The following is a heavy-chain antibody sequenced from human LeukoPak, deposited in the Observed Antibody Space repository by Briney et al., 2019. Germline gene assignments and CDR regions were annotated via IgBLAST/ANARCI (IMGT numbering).Heavy chain of an antibody. V-gene: IGHV4-59*08. CDR3: ARRTIGYYFDY. Sequence: SEILSLTCSVSGGSISSYYWSWIRQPPGKGLEWIGYIYYSGSTSYNPSLKSRVSISLDTAKNQFSLKLSSVSAADTAVYYCARRTIGYYFDYWGQGTLVTVSS. J-gene: IGHJ4*02. D-gene: IGHD2/OR15-2a*01. CDR2: IYYSGST. CDR1: GGSISSYY.